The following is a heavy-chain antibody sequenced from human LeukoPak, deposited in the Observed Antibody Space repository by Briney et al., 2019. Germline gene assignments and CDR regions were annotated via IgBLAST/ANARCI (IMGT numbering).Heavy chain of an antibody. CDR2: ISAYNGNT. D-gene: IGHD3-9*01. CDR3: ARGVADFDWSDYYYMDV. J-gene: IGHJ6*03. CDR1: GYTFTSYA. Sequence: ASVKVSCKASGYTFTSYAMNWVRQVPGQGLEWMGWISAYNGNTNYAQKLQGRVTMTTDTSTSTAYMELRSLRSDDTAVYYCARGVADFDWSDYYYMDVWGKGTTVTVSS. V-gene: IGHV1-18*01.